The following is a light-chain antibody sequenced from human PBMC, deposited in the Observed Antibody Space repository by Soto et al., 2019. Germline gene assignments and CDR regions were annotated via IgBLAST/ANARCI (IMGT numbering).Light chain of an antibody. CDR2: DNN. CDR1: SSNIGNNY. Sequence: QSVLTQPPSGSAAPGQKVTISCSGGSSNIGNNYVSWYQQVAGTTPKLLIFDNNKRPSGIPDRFSGSKSGTSATLGIAGLQTGDAADYYCATWDSSLCAWLFGGGTQLTVL. CDR3: ATWDSSLCAWL. J-gene: IGLJ3*02. V-gene: IGLV1-51*01.